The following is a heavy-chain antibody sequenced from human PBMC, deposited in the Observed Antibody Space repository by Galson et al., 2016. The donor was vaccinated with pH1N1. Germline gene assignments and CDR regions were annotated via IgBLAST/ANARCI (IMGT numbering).Heavy chain of an antibody. D-gene: IGHD5-18*01. CDR1: GGSFSDYY. CDR2: VNPSGST. Sequence: SETLSLTCTVYGGSFSDYYWSWIRQPPGKGLEWIGEVNPSGSTIYNPSLNSRVIISADTSRNQFSLKLTSVTAADTAGDFCARVGKWVQLRRGFFDYWGQGLLVTVSS. CDR3: ARVGKWVQLRRGFFDY. V-gene: IGHV4-34*01. J-gene: IGHJ4*02.